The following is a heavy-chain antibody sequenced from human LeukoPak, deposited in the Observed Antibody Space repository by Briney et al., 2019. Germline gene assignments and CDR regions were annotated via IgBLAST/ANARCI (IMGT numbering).Heavy chain of an antibody. CDR1: GYTFTGYY. V-gene: IGHV1-2*02. J-gene: IGHJ4*02. D-gene: IGHD6-13*01. CDR3: ARGAFQGSSWFDY. Sequence: GASVKVSCKASGYTFTGYYMHWVRQAPGQGLEWMGWIHPNSGGTNYAQNFQGRVTMTRDTSISTAYMELSRLRSDDTAVYYCARGAFQGSSWFDYWGQGTLVTVSS. CDR2: IHPNSGGT.